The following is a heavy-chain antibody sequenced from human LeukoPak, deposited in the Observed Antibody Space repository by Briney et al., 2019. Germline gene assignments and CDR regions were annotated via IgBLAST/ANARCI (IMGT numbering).Heavy chain of an antibody. Sequence: PGASVKVSCKASGYTFTSYYMHWVRQAPGKGLEWMGGFDPEDGETIYAQKFQGRVTMTEDTSTDTAYMELSSLRSEDTAVYYCATDPGIAAAGGDYWGQGTLVTVSS. CDR2: FDPEDGET. CDR3: ATDPGIAAAGGDY. D-gene: IGHD6-13*01. V-gene: IGHV1-24*01. CDR1: GYTFTSYY. J-gene: IGHJ4*02.